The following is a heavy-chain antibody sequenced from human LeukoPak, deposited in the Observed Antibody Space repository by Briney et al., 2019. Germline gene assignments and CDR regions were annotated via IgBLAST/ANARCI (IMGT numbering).Heavy chain of an antibody. CDR3: ASSDCSGGSCYPVRENWFDP. CDR1: GYTFTSYG. J-gene: IGHJ5*02. V-gene: IGHV1-18*01. D-gene: IGHD2-15*01. CDR2: ISAYNGNT. Sequence: AASVKVSCTASGYTFTSYGISWVRQAPGQGLEWMGWISAYNGNTNYAQKLQGRVTMTTDTSTSTAYMELSSLRSEDTAVYYCASSDCSGGSCYPVRENWFDPWGQGTLVTVSS.